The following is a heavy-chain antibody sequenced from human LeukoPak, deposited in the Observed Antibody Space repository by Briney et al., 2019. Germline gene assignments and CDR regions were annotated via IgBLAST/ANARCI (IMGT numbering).Heavy chain of an antibody. Sequence: GGSLRLSCAVSRFTFSDYWTRWVRQAPGKGLEWVAAINKDGSEKQYVGSVKGRFTISRDNAKNSVYLQMTSLGAEDTAVYYCATYTQHFGAPGGADYWGLGTLVTVSS. CDR2: INKDGSEK. V-gene: IGHV3-7*01. J-gene: IGHJ4*02. CDR3: ATYTQHFGAPGGADY. D-gene: IGHD2-8*02. CDR1: RFTFSDYW.